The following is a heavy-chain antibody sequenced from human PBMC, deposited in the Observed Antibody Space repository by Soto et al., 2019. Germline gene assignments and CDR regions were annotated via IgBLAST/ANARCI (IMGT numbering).Heavy chain of an antibody. J-gene: IGHJ4*02. V-gene: IGHV4-31*03. D-gene: IGHD3-10*01. CDR2: ITYRGAT. Sequence: SLTCTVSGASINSGDSYWNWIRQQPGEGLQWIGYITYRGATYSIPSLKSRVTMSVDTSKNQFSLKLSSVSAADTGMYYCARDSGESLRFFDYWGQGAPVTVSS. CDR1: GASINSGDSY. CDR3: ARDSGESLRFFDY.